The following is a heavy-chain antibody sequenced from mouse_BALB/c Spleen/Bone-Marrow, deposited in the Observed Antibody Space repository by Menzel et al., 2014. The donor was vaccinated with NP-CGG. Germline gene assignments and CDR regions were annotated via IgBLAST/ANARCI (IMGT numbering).Heavy chain of an antibody. CDR1: GYTFTSYW. D-gene: IGHD2-3*01. CDR2: IDPSDSET. CDR3: ARALGDGYYYAMDY. J-gene: IGHJ4*01. Sequence: VQEVESGAELVKPGAPVKLSCKASGYTFTSYWMNWVKQRPGRGLEWIGRIDPSDSETHYNQKFKDKATLTVDKSSSTAYIQLSSLTSEDSAVYYCARALGDGYYYAMDYWGQGTSVTVSS. V-gene: IGHV1-69*02.